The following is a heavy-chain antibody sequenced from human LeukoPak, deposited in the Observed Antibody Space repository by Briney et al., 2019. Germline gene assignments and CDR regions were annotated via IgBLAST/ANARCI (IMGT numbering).Heavy chain of an antibody. CDR3: ARDLTAYCSSTSCSRYYFDY. Sequence: ASVKVSCKASGYTFTGYYMHWVRQAPGQGLEWMGWINPNSGGTNYAQKFQGRVTMTRDTSISIAYMELSRLRSDDTAVYYCARDLTAYCSSTSCSRYYFDYWGQGTPVTVSS. CDR2: INPNSGGT. V-gene: IGHV1-2*02. D-gene: IGHD2-2*01. CDR1: GYTFTGYY. J-gene: IGHJ4*02.